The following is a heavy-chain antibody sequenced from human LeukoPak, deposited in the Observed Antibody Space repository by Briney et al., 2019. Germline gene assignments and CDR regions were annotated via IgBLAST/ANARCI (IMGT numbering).Heavy chain of an antibody. Sequence: SETLSLTCTVSGGSISSYYWSWIRQPAGKGLEWIGRIYTSGSTNYNPSLKSRVTMSVDTSKNQFSLKLSSVTAADTAVYYCARSHYYDSSGTFDYWGQGTLDTVSS. V-gene: IGHV4-4*07. CDR3: ARSHYYDSSGTFDY. CDR2: IYTSGST. D-gene: IGHD3-22*01. J-gene: IGHJ4*02. CDR1: GGSISSYY.